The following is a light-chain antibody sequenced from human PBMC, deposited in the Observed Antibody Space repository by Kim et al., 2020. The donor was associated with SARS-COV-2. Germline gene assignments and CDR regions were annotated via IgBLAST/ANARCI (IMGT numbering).Light chain of an antibody. CDR1: SSNIGSIYD. Sequence: QSVLTQPPSVSGAPGQRVTISCTGSSSNIGSIYDVHWYQQLPGTAPKLLIYRNSNRPSGVPDRFSGSKSGTSASLAITGLQAEDEADYYCQSYDSSLSGYVFGTGTKVTAL. V-gene: IGLV1-40*01. CDR2: RNS. CDR3: QSYDSSLSGYV. J-gene: IGLJ1*01.